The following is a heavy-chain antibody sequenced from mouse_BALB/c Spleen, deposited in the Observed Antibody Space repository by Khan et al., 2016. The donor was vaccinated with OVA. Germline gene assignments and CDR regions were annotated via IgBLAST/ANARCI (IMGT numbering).Heavy chain of an antibody. V-gene: IGHV5-6*01. Sequence: EVELVESGGDLVKPGGSLKLSCAASGFTFSTYGMSWVRQTPEKMLEWVATISTGGTYTYYPDSVKGRFTISRDNAKNTLYLQLSSIKAEDTAIYYCSRLAYYYNSEGFAYWGQGTLVTVSA. CDR2: ISTGGTYT. CDR1: GFTFSTYG. J-gene: IGHJ3*01. D-gene: IGHD1-1*01. CDR3: SRLAYYYNSEGFAY.